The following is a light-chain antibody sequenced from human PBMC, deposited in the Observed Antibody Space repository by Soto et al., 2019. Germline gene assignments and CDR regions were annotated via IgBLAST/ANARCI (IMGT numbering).Light chain of an antibody. CDR3: QQYTSLPLT. Sequence: DIVLTQSPGTLSLSPGERATLSCRASQSVSSSYLAWYQQRPGQSPRLIAYSSSTRAVGIPDRFSGSGSGTDFTLTVSRLEPADSAIYFCQQYTSLPLTFGGGTRLEIK. CDR2: SSS. J-gene: IGKJ4*01. CDR1: QSVSSSY. V-gene: IGKV3-20*01.